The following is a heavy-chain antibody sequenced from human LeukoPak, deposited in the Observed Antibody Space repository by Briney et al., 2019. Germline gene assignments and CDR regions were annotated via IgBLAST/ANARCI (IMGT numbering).Heavy chain of an antibody. Sequence: GGTLRLSCAASGFTFSSYGMSWVRQAPGKGLEWVSAISGSGGSTYYADSVKGRFTISRDNSKNTLYLQMNSLRAEDTAVYYCAKDICRSQLWLAAYYFDYWGQGTLVTVSS. J-gene: IGHJ4*02. V-gene: IGHV3-23*01. CDR1: GFTFSSYG. D-gene: IGHD5-18*01. CDR3: AKDICRSQLWLAAYYFDY. CDR2: ISGSGGST.